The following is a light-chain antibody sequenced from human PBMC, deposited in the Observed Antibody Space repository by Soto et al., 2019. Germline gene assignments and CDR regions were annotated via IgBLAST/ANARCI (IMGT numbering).Light chain of an antibody. V-gene: IGLV2-14*01. CDR2: EVS. CDR1: SSDVGGYNY. Sequence: QSVLTQPASVSGSPGQSITISCTGTSSDVGGYNYGSWYQQHPGKAPKLMIYEVSNRPSGVSNRFSGSKSGNTASLTISGLQAEDEADYYCSSYTSSSTQVFGTGTKVTVL. CDR3: SSYTSSSTQV. J-gene: IGLJ1*01.